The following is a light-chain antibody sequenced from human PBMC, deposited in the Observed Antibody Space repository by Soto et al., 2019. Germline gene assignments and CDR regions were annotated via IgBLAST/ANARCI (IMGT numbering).Light chain of an antibody. J-gene: IGKJ1*01. Sequence: DIQMTQSPSTLSASVGDRVTITCRASQRINNCLAWYQQKPGEAPKLLIFDASNLESGVPSRFSGSGSGTEFTLTISNLRPDDFATYFCQQYDSFCTFGQGT. CDR1: QRINNC. CDR3: QQYDSFCT. CDR2: DAS. V-gene: IGKV1-5*01.